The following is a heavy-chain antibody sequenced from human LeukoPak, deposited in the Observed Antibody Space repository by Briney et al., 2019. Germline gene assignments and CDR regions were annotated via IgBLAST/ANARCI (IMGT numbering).Heavy chain of an antibody. V-gene: IGHV4-34*01. CDR2: INHSGST. CDR3: ARVYGYGDYEISEIDY. CDR1: GGSFSGYY. D-gene: IGHD4-17*01. Sequence: SETLSLTCAVYGGSFSGYYWSWIRQPPGKGLEWIGEINHSGSTNYNPSLKSRVTISVDTSKNQFSLKLSSVTAADTAEYYCARVYGYGDYEISEIDYWGQGTLVTVSS. J-gene: IGHJ4*02.